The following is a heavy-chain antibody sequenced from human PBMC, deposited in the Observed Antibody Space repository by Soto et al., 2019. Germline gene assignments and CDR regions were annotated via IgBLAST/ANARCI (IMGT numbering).Heavy chain of an antibody. J-gene: IGHJ4*02. V-gene: IGHV3-23*01. D-gene: IGHD5-18*01. Sequence: PGGSLRLSCAASGFTFSTNAMIWVRQAPGKGLEWVSGISGGGDSTYYADSVKGQFTISRDNSKNTLYLQVNSLRAEDTAVYYCARQRGFTYGYPFDYWGQGTLVTVSS. CDR3: ARQRGFTYGYPFDY. CDR1: GFTFSTNA. CDR2: ISGGGDST.